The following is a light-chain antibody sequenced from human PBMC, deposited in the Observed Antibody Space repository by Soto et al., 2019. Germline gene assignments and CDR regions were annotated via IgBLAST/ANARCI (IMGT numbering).Light chain of an antibody. CDR3: QQYSSFPVT. Sequence: DIQMTQSPSSLSASIGDRVTITCRASQDISIYLAWFQQKPGKAPKSLIYGATSLQSEVPSNFSGSGSGTDFTLTINFLQPDDFATYYCQQYSSFPVTFGQGTRLEI. CDR1: QDISIY. J-gene: IGKJ5*01. V-gene: IGKV1-16*02. CDR2: GAT.